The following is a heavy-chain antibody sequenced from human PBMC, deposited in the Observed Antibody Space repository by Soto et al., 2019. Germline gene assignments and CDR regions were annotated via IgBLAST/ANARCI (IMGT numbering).Heavy chain of an antibody. CDR3: ARDRRSSSSRYYYYGMDV. J-gene: IGHJ6*02. CDR1: GYTFTGYY. D-gene: IGHD6-6*01. V-gene: IGHV1-2*04. CDR2: INPNSGGT. Sequence: QVQLVQSGAEVKKPGASVKVSCKASGYTFTGYYMHWVRQAPGQGLEWMGWINPNSGGTNYAQKFQGWVTMTRDTSISTAYMELRRLRSDDTAVYYCARDRRSSSSRYYYYGMDVWGQGTTVTVSS.